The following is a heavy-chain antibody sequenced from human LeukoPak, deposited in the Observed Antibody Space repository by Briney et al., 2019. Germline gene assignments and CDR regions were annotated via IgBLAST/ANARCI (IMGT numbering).Heavy chain of an antibody. V-gene: IGHV3-7*01. CDR1: GFTFSTYW. D-gene: IGHD1-26*01. CDR2: IKQDGSEK. Sequence: GGSLRLSCAVSGFTFSTYWMSWVRQAPGKGLEWVANIKQDGSEKYYVDSVKGRFTIFRDNAKNSLYLQMNSLRVEDTAVYYCARGSLSSGSYLNYWGQGTLVTVSS. J-gene: IGHJ4*02. CDR3: ARGSLSSGSYLNY.